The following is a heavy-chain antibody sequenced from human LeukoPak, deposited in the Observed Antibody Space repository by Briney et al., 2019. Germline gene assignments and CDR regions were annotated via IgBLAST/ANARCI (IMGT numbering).Heavy chain of an antibody. Sequence: PSETLSLTCTVSGYSISSTYYWSWIRQPPGKGLEWIGEINHSGSTNYNPSLKSRVTISVDTSKNQFSLKLSSVTAADTAVYYCASPYSSGAWGQGTLVTVSS. D-gene: IGHD6-19*01. CDR2: INHSGST. J-gene: IGHJ4*02. CDR1: GYSISSTYY. CDR3: ASPYSSGA. V-gene: IGHV4-38-2*02.